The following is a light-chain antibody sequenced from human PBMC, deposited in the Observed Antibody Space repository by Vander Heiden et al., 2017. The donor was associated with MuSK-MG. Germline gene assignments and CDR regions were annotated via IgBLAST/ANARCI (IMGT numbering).Light chain of an antibody. CDR1: QSVSSSY. Sequence: EIVLTQSPGTLSLSPGERATLYCRASQSVSSSYLAWYQQKPGQAPRLLIYGASSRATGIPDRFSGSGSGTDFTLTISRLEPEDFAVYYCQQYGSSLSITFGQGTRLKIK. CDR2: GAS. J-gene: IGKJ5*01. V-gene: IGKV3-20*01. CDR3: QQYGSSLSIT.